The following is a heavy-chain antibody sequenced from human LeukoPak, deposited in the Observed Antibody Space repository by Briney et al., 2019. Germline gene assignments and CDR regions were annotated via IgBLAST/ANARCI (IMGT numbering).Heavy chain of an antibody. V-gene: IGHV1-69*05. CDR1: GGTFSSYA. D-gene: IGHD6-13*01. CDR3: ARDWGAAGSKYFQH. CDR2: IIPIFGTA. J-gene: IGHJ1*01. Sequence: SVKVSCKASGGTFSSYAISWVRQAPGQGLEWMGGIIPIFGTANYAQKFQGRVTITTDESTSTAYMELSSLRSEDTAVYYCARDWGAAGSKYFQHWGQGTLVTVSS.